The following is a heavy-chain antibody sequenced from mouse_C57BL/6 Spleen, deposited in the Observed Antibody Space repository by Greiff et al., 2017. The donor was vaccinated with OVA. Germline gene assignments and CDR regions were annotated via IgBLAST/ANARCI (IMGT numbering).Heavy chain of an antibody. V-gene: IGHV1-54*01. CDR1: GYAFTNYL. J-gene: IGHJ4*01. D-gene: IGHD4-1*01. CDR3: AVPELDEDAMDY. Sequence: QVQLQQSGAELVRPGPSVKVSCKASGYAFTNYLIEWVKQRPGQGLEWIGVINPGSGGNNYNEKFKGKATLTADTSSSTAYMQLSSRSSEDSAVYFCAVPELDEDAMDYWGQGTSVTVSA. CDR2: INPGSGGN.